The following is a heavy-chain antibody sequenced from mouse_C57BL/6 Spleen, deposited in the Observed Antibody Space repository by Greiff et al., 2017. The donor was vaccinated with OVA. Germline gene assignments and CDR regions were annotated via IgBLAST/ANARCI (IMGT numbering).Heavy chain of an antibody. J-gene: IGHJ2*01. CDR1: GYSIPSGYY. D-gene: IGHD1-1*01. CDR2: ISYDGSN. Sequence: EVKLEESGPGLVKPSQSLSLTCSVTGYSIPSGYYWNWIRQFPGNKREWMGYISYDGSNNYNPSLKNRISITHNTSKNQYFLKLNSVTTEDTATYYGARTITTVVADYWGQGTTLTVSS. V-gene: IGHV3-6*01. CDR3: ARTITTVVADY.